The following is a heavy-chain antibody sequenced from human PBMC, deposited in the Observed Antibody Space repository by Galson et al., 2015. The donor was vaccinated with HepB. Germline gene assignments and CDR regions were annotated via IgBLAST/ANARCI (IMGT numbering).Heavy chain of an antibody. Sequence: SETLSLTCTVSGGSISSHNYYWGWIRQSPGKGPEWIGSIHYSGTTYYKPSLRSRVTISVDTSKNQFSLKVSSVTAADTAVYYCAKPLNYYYYMHVWGKGTTVTVSS. D-gene: IGHD3-9*01. CDR1: GGSISSHNYY. CDR3: AKPLNYYYYMHV. CDR2: IHYSGTT. V-gene: IGHV4-39*01. J-gene: IGHJ6*03.